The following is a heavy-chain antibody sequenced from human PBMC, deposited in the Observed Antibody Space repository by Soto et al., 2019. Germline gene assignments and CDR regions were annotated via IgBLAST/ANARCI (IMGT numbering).Heavy chain of an antibody. D-gene: IGHD5-12*01. CDR3: ARGEDSGYDTGGDYYYYYGMDV. CDR1: GFTFSSYA. Sequence: GGSLRLSCAASGFTFSSYAMHWVRQAPGKGLEWVAVISYDGSNKYYADSVKGRFTISRDNSKNTLYLQMNSLRAEDTAVYYCARGEDSGYDTGGDYYYYYGMDVWGQGTTVTVSS. J-gene: IGHJ6*02. V-gene: IGHV3-30-3*01. CDR2: ISYDGSNK.